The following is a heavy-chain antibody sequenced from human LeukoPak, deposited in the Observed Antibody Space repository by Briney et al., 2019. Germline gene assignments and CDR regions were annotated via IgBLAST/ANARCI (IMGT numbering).Heavy chain of an antibody. Sequence: GGSLRLSCAASGFTFSSYEMNWVRQAPGKGLEWVSYIGSSGSTIYYADSVKGRFTISRDNAKNSLYLQMNSLRAEDTAVYYCAREIGSSHTYLSWFDPWGQGTLVTVSS. CDR2: IGSSGSTI. J-gene: IGHJ5*02. CDR1: GFTFSSYE. CDR3: AREIGSSHTYLSWFDP. D-gene: IGHD2-15*01. V-gene: IGHV3-48*03.